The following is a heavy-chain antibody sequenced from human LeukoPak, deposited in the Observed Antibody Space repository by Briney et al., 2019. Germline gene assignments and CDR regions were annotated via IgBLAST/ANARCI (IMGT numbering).Heavy chain of an antibody. J-gene: IGHJ4*02. CDR3: ARARITGTTLYYFDY. Sequence: GGSLRLSCAASGFTFSSYSMNWVRQAPGKGLEWVSSISSSSSYIYYADSVKGRFTISRGNAKNSLYLQMNSLRAEDTAVYYCARARITGTTLYYFDYWGQGTLVTVSS. CDR2: ISSSSSYI. V-gene: IGHV3-21*01. D-gene: IGHD1/OR15-1a*01. CDR1: GFTFSSYS.